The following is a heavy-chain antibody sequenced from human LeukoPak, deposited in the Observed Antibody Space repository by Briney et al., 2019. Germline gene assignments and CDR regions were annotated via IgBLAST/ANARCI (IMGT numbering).Heavy chain of an antibody. J-gene: IGHJ5*02. Sequence: PSETLSLTCAVYGGSFSGYYWSWIRQPPGEGLEWIGEINHSGSTNYNPSLKSRVTISVDTSKNQFSLKLSSVTAADTAVYYCARRRMPRGAFDPWGQGTLVTVSS. CDR1: GGSFSGYY. D-gene: IGHD1-14*01. V-gene: IGHV4-34*01. CDR3: ARRRMPRGAFDP. CDR2: INHSGST.